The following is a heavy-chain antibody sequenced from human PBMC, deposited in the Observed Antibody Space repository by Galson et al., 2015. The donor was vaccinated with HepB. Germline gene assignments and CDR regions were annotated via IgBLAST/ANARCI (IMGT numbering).Heavy chain of an antibody. J-gene: IGHJ4*02. Sequence: SLRLSCVASGFTFSSYGMHWVRQAPGKGLEWVAVISYDGSNKYYADSVKGRFTISRDNSKNTLYLQMNSLRAEDTAVYYCAKDIGYCTNGVCYTLRDWGQGTLVTVSS. D-gene: IGHD2-8*01. V-gene: IGHV3-30*18. CDR3: AKDIGYCTNGVCYTLRD. CDR1: GFTFSSYG. CDR2: ISYDGSNK.